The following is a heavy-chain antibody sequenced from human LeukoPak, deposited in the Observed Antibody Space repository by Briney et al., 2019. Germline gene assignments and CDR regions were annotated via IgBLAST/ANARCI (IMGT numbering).Heavy chain of an antibody. J-gene: IGHJ3*02. CDR2: IKTDGSRT. Sequence: PGGSLRLSCAASGFSFSSFWMHWVRQVPGKGLVWVSYIKTDGSRTTYADSVKGRFTISRDNAKNTLYLQMTRLRVEDTAVYYCARAMMGTNAFDIWGHGTMVTVSS. CDR3: ARAMMGTNAFDI. V-gene: IGHV3-74*01. CDR1: GFSFSSFW. D-gene: IGHD1-7*01.